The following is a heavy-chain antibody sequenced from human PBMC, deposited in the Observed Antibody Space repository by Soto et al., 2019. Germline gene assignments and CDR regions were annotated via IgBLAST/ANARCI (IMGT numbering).Heavy chain of an antibody. J-gene: IGHJ4*02. CDR3: ARRVGAAGTFDY. CDR1: GGSFSGYY. CDR2: INHSGST. D-gene: IGHD6-13*01. Sequence: SETLSLTCAVYGGSFSGYYWSWIRQPPGKGLEWIGEINHSGSTNYNPSLKSQVTISVDTSKTQFSVNLSSVTAADTAVYYCARRVGAAGTFDYWGQGTLVTVSS. V-gene: IGHV4-34*01.